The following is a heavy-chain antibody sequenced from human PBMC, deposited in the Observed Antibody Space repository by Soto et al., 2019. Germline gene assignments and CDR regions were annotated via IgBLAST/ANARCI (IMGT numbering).Heavy chain of an antibody. J-gene: IGHJ6*02. CDR1: GYTFTSYY. CDR2: INPSGGST. Sequence: ASVKVSCKASGYTFTSYYMHWVRQAPGPGLEWMGIINPSGGSTSYAQKFQGRVTMTKDTSTSAVYMELSSLRSEDTAVYYCAREDCSGGSCYSARSYNYYGMDVWGQGTTVTVSS. CDR3: AREDCSGGSCYSARSYNYYGMDV. D-gene: IGHD2-15*01. V-gene: IGHV1-46*01.